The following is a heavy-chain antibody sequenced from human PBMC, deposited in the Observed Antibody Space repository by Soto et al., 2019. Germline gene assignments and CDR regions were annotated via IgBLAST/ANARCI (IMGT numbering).Heavy chain of an antibody. CDR2: ISSSSSTI. Sequence: GGSLRLSCAASGFTFSSYSMNWVRQAPGKGLEWVSYISSSSSTIYYADSVKGRFTISRDNAKNSLYLQMNSLRAEDTAVYYCARVGIAARSLRAFDIWGQGTMVTVSS. J-gene: IGHJ3*02. V-gene: IGHV3-48*01. D-gene: IGHD6-6*01. CDR3: ARVGIAARSLRAFDI. CDR1: GFTFSSYS.